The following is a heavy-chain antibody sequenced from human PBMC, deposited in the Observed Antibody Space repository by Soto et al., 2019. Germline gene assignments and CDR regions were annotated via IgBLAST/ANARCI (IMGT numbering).Heavy chain of an antibody. CDR2: INRDESVK. CDR3: ARVPNQQAIGTFYDI. J-gene: IGHJ4*02. V-gene: IGHV3-74*03. CDR1: GFMFSGFW. Sequence: EVQLVESGGDVVQPGGSLRLSCAASGFMFSGFWMHWVRQVPGKGLVWVSRINRDESVKAYASSVKGRFTIAKNNAKQMFYLQMNSLRTEDTAVYYCARVPNQQAIGTFYDIWGQATLVTVSS. D-gene: IGHD2-2*01.